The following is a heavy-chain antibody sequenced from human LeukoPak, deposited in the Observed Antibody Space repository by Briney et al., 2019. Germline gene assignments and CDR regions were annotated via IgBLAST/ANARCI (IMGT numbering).Heavy chain of an antibody. CDR3: ARKVGATFYYYGMDV. Sequence: SETLSLTCAVYGGSFSGYYWSWIRQPPGKGLEWIGYIYYSGSTYYNPSLKSRVTISVDTSKNQFSLKLSSVTAADTAVYYCARKVGATFYYYGMDVWGQGTTVTVSS. CDR2: IYYSGST. V-gene: IGHV4-34*09. D-gene: IGHD1-26*01. J-gene: IGHJ6*02. CDR1: GGSFSGYY.